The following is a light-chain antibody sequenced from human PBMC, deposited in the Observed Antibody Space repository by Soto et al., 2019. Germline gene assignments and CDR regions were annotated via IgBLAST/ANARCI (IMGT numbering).Light chain of an antibody. Sequence: QSALTQPPSASGSPGQSVTISCTGTSSDVGGYNFVSWYQQHPGKAPKLMIYEVSERPSGFPDRFSGSKSGNTASLTVSGLQADDEDDYYCSSYAGSNIVVFGGGTKLTVL. V-gene: IGLV2-8*01. CDR1: SSDVGGYNF. CDR2: EVS. J-gene: IGLJ2*01. CDR3: SSYAGSNIVV.